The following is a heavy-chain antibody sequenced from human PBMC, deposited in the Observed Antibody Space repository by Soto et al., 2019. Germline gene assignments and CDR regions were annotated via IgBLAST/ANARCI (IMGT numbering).Heavy chain of an antibody. CDR3: ARVPSP. Sequence: SETLSLTCTVSGGSINSDHYYWSWLRQPPGKGLEWIGYIYHSGSTYYNPSLKSRVTISVDRSKNQFSLKLSSVTAADTAVYYCARVPSPWGQGTLVTVSS. CDR2: IYHSGST. V-gene: IGHV4-30-2*01. J-gene: IGHJ5*02. CDR1: GGSINSDHYY.